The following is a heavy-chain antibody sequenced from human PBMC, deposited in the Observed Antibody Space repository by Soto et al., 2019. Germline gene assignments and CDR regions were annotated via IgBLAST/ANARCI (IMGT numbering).Heavy chain of an antibody. CDR1: GFTFSRYW. V-gene: IGHV3-7*03. CDR2: IKEDGTER. CDR3: ARGYGAGDY. Sequence: EVQLVESGGGLVQPGGSPRLSCAASGFTFSRYWMHWVRQAPEKGLEWVANIKEDGTERYYVDSVKGRFTISRDNAKNSLYLQMDSLRAEDTAVYYCARGYGAGDYWGQGTLVTVSS. D-gene: IGHD5-18*01. J-gene: IGHJ4*02.